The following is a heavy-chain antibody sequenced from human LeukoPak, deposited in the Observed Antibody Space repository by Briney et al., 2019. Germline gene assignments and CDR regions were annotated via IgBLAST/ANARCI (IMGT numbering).Heavy chain of an antibody. D-gene: IGHD6-19*01. V-gene: IGHV1-18*04. CDR3: ARHSGSGWQALGY. CDR2: TSYNGNT. Sequence: ASVKVSCRASGYTFSNYGISWVRQAPGLGLEWMGWTSYNGNTNYAQKFQDRVTMTTDTSTTTAYMELRSLESDDTAVYYCARHSGSGWQALGYWGRGTLVTVSS. J-gene: IGHJ4*02. CDR1: GYTFSNYG.